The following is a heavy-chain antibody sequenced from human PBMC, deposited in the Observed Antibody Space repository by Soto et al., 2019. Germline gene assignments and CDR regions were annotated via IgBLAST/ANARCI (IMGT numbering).Heavy chain of an antibody. CDR2: IYWDDDK. J-gene: IGHJ4*02. V-gene: IGHV2-5*02. CDR1: GFSLSTSGVG. D-gene: IGHD3-10*01. CDR3: VYIRYGSGLFDC. Sequence: QITLKESGPPLVKPTQTLTLTCNFSGFSLSTSGVGVGWIRQPPGKALEWLAHIYWDDDKLYSPSLKGRLTITKNTSKTQVVLIVTNRHPVDKATYYWVYIRYGSGLFDCWGQGTLVTVFS.